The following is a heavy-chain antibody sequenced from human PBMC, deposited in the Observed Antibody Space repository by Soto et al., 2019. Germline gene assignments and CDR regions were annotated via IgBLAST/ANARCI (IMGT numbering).Heavy chain of an antibody. D-gene: IGHD3-9*01. J-gene: IGHJ4*02. V-gene: IGHV3-23*01. CDR1: GFTFSSYA. CDR3: AKVNGRDFGWLSRPFDY. CDR2: ISGSGGST. Sequence: GGSLRLSCAASGFTFSSYAMSWVRQAPGKGLEWVSAISGSGGSTYYVDSVKGRFTISRDNSKNTLYLQMNSLRAEDTAVYYCAKVNGRDFGWLSRPFDYWGQGTLVTVSS.